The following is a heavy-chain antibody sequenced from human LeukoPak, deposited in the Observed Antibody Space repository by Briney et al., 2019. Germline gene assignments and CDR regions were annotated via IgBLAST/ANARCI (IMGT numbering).Heavy chain of an antibody. V-gene: IGHV1-2*06. D-gene: IGHD3-10*01. Sequence: GASVKVSCKASGYTFTGYYMHWVRQAPGQGLEWMGQINPNSGGTNYAQKFQGRVTMTRDTSISTAYMELSRLRSDDTAVYYCSSDPGEGYFDYWGQRTLVTVSS. CDR2: INPNSGGT. J-gene: IGHJ4*02. CDR1: GYTFTGYY. CDR3: SSDPGEGYFDY.